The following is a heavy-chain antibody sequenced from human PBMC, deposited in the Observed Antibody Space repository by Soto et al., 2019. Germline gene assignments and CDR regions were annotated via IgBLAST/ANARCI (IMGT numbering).Heavy chain of an antibody. J-gene: IGHJ4*02. CDR3: ARHEWYCSGGSCYALDY. D-gene: IGHD2-15*01. CDR2: IYYSGST. V-gene: IGHV4-39*01. Sequence: QLQLQESGPGLEKPSETLSLTCTVSGGSISSSSYYWGWIRQPPGKGLEWIGSIYYSGSTYYNPSLKSRVTISVDTSKNQFSLKLSSVTAADTAVYYCARHEWYCSGGSCYALDYWGQGTLVTVSS. CDR1: GGSISSSSYY.